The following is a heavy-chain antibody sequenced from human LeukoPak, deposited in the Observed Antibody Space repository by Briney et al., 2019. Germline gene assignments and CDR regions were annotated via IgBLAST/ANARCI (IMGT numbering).Heavy chain of an antibody. CDR1: GFTFSSYA. CDR2: ISGSGGST. V-gene: IGHV3-23*01. D-gene: IGHD2-15*01. Sequence: HPGGSLRLSCAASGFTFSSYAMSWVRQAPGKGLEWVSAISGSGGSTYYADSVKGRFTISRDNSKNTLYLQMNSLRAEDTAVYYCAKDVGVVGAKSRGSGVGAFDIWGQGTMVTVSS. J-gene: IGHJ3*02. CDR3: AKDVGVVGAKSRGSGVGAFDI.